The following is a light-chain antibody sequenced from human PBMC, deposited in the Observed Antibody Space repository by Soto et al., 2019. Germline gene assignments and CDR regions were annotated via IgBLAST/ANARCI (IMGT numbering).Light chain of an antibody. V-gene: IGKV3-15*01. Sequence: EIELTQSPSTLSLSALERDNLXCRASQSLSTSVAWYQQKPGQAPRLLVYGASNRATGISARFSGSGAGTDFTLTITSLQSEDFGVYFCQQYKDWPTTFGQGTKVDIK. CDR3: QQYKDWPTT. J-gene: IGKJ1*01. CDR1: QSLSTS. CDR2: GAS.